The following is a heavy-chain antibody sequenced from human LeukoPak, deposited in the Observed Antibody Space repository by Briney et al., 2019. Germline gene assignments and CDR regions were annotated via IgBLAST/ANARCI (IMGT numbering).Heavy chain of an antibody. V-gene: IGHV4-39*07. Sequence: SETLSLTCTVSGGSISSSSYYWGWIRQPPGKGLEWIGSIYYSGSTYYNPSLKSRVTMSVDTSKNQFSLKLSSVTAADTAVYYCARDLEDFWSGYYDRSNAFDIWGQGTMVTVSS. J-gene: IGHJ3*02. D-gene: IGHD3-3*01. CDR2: IYYSGST. CDR3: ARDLEDFWSGYYDRSNAFDI. CDR1: GGSISSSSYY.